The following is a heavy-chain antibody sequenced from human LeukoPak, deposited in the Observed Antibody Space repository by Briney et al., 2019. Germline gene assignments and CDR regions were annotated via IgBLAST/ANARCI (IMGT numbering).Heavy chain of an antibody. CDR1: GGSISSYY. Sequence: SETLSLTCTVSGGSISSYYWSWIRQPPGKGLEWIGYIYTSGNTNYNPSLKSRVTISVDTSKNQFSLKLSSVTAADTAVYYCARDFASQQFDYWGQGTLVTVSS. CDR2: IYTSGNT. CDR3: ARDFASQQFDY. V-gene: IGHV4-4*09. J-gene: IGHJ4*02. D-gene: IGHD3-3*01.